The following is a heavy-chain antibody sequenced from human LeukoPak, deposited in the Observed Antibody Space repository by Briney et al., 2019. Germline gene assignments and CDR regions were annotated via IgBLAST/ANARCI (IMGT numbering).Heavy chain of an antibody. J-gene: IGHJ6*03. V-gene: IGHV4-4*09. Sequence: SETLSLTCTVSGVSIGTFCWSWIRQPTGKGREWSGYIDTSGRTNYNPSLRRVVTISVDTSKNHFSLNLSPVTAPDTAVYYCARLSWDPVLAYHYNYVDVWGKGTTVTVSS. CDR1: GVSIGTFC. D-gene: IGHD1-26*01. CDR3: ARLSWDPVLAYHYNYVDV. CDR2: IDTSGRT.